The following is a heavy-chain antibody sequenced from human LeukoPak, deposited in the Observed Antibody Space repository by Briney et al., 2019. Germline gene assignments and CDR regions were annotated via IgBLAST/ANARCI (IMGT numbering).Heavy chain of an antibody. CDR2: IYYSGST. CDR1: GGSISSYY. V-gene: IGHV4-59*01. CDR3: ARVLGYCSGGSCYSTSFDY. J-gene: IGHJ4*02. D-gene: IGHD2-15*01. Sequence: PSETLSLTCTVSGGSISSYYWSWIRQPPGKGLEWIGYIYYSGSTNYNPSLKSRVTISVDTSKNQFSLKLSSVTAADTAVYYCARVLGYCSGGSCYSTSFDYWGQGTLVTVSS.